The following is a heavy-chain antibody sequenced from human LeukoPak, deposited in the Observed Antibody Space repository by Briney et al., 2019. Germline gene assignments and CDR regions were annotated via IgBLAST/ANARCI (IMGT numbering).Heavy chain of an antibody. CDR3: ASGPLYDSSGYLYY. CDR1: GFTVSSNY. V-gene: IGHV3-53*01. D-gene: IGHD3-22*01. CDR2: IYSGGST. J-gene: IGHJ4*02. Sequence: GGSLRLSCAASGFTVSSNYMSWVRQAPGKGLEWVSVIYSGGSTYYADSVKGRFTISRDNSKNTLYLQMNSLRAEDTAVYYCASGPLYDSSGYLYYWGQGTLVTVSS.